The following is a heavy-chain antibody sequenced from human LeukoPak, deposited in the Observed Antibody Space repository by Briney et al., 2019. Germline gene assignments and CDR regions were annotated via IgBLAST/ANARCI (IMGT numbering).Heavy chain of an antibody. Sequence: SETLSLTCAVYGGSFSGYYWSWIRQPPGKGLEWIGEIDHSGSTNYNPSLKSRVNMSVDTSKNQFSLKLSSVTAADTAVYYCARVGNSYGSWDFDYWGQGTLVTVFS. CDR3: ARVGNSYGSWDFDY. V-gene: IGHV4-34*01. CDR2: IDHSGST. D-gene: IGHD5-18*01. CDR1: GGSFSGYY. J-gene: IGHJ4*02.